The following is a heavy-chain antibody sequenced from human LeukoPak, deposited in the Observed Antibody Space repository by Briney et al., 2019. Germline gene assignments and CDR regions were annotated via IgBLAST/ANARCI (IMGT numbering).Heavy chain of an antibody. J-gene: IGHJ4*02. D-gene: IGHD2-2*01. V-gene: IGHV3-9*01. Sequence: GRPLRLSCAASGFTFDDYAMHWVRQAPGKGLEWVSGISWNSGSIGYADSVKGRFTISRDNAKNSLYLQMNSLRAEDTALYYCAKAGYCSSTSCYVPWLYGDYGPYYFDYWGQGTLVTVSS. CDR2: ISWNSGSI. CDR1: GFTFDDYA. CDR3: AKAGYCSSTSCYVPWLYGDYGPYYFDY.